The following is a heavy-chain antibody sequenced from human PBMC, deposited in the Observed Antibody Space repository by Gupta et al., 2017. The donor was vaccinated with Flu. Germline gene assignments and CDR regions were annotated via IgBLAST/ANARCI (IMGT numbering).Heavy chain of an antibody. J-gene: IGHJ4*02. CDR1: GFSVSLNY. CDR3: VRDNAALTDDY. V-gene: IGHV3-53*01. D-gene: IGHD2-15*01. Sequence: GFSVSLNYMNWVRQAPGKGLEWVSVINPVGTTYYTESVRGRFSISRDESENKVYLEMNSLRAEDTAVYYCVRDNAALTDDYWGQGTLVTVSS. CDR2: INPVGTT.